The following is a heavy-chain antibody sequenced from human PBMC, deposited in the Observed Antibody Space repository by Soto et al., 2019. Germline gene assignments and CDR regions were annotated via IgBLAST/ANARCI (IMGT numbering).Heavy chain of an antibody. CDR3: ARVEARGPLRLSGMDV. V-gene: IGHV1-69*01. CDR1: GGTFSSYA. Sequence: QVQLVQSGAEVKKPGSSVKVSCKASGGTFSSYAISWVRQAPGQGLEWMGGIIPIFGTANYAQKFQGRVTITADESTSTAYMELSSLRSEDTVVYYCARVEARGPLRLSGMDVWGQGTTVTVSS. CDR2: IIPIFGTA. D-gene: IGHD1-1*01. J-gene: IGHJ6*02.